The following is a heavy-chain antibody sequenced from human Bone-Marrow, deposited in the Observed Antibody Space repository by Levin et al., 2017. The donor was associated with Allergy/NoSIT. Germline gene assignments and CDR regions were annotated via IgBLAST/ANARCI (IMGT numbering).Heavy chain of an antibody. V-gene: IGHV1-2*02. Sequence: GESLKISCKASGYTFIDSHLHWVRQAPGQGLKWMGWINATTGGTKNAQIFQGRLTVTRDTSTSTVYMELRGLRFDDTAVYYCAREVTSSWFDFWGQGSLVTVSS. J-gene: IGHJ4*02. CDR3: AREVTSSWFDF. CDR1: GYTFIDSH. CDR2: INATTGGT. D-gene: IGHD2-2*01.